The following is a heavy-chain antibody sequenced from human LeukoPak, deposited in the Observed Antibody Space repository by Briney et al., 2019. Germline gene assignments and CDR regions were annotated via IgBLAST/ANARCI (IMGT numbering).Heavy chain of an antibody. J-gene: IGHJ4*02. CDR2: IIPIFGTA. CDR3: ATSIGGAVGRSSGWYGGDY. V-gene: IGHV1-69*05. D-gene: IGHD6-19*01. Sequence: GASVKVSCKASGYTFTSYYMHWVRQAPGQGLEWMGGIIPIFGTANYAQKFQGRVTITTDESTSTAYMELSSLRSEDTAVYYCATSIGGAVGRSSGWYGGDYWGQGTLVTVSS. CDR1: GYTFTSYY.